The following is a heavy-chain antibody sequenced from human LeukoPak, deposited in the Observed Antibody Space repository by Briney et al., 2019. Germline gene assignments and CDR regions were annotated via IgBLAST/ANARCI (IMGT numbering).Heavy chain of an antibody. CDR2: IYYSGST. CDR3: AISPYDFWSGYSPRSFDY. V-gene: IGHV4-39*01. Sequence: PSETLSLTCTVSGGSISSSSYYWGWIRQPPGKGLEWIGSIYYSGSTYYNPSLKSRVTISVDTSKNQFSLKLSSVTAADTAVYYCAISPYDFWSGYSPRSFDYWGQGTLVTVSS. D-gene: IGHD3-3*01. J-gene: IGHJ4*02. CDR1: GGSISSSSYY.